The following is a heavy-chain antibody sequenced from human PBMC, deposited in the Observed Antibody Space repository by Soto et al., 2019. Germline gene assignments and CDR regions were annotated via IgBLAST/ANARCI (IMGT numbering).Heavy chain of an antibody. J-gene: IGHJ3*02. Sequence: GGSLRLSCAASGFTFSSYAMSWVHQAPGKGLEWVSAISGSGGSTYYADSVKGRFTISRDNSKNTLYLQMNSLRAEDTAVYYCAKDAVSKLLRDDAFDIWGQGTMVTVSS. V-gene: IGHV3-23*01. CDR2: ISGSGGST. CDR1: GFTFSSYA. CDR3: AKDAVSKLLRDDAFDI. D-gene: IGHD2-15*01.